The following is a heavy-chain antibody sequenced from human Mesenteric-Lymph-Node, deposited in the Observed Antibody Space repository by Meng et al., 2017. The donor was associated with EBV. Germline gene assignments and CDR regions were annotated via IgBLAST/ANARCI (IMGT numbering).Heavy chain of an antibody. J-gene: IGHJ4*02. V-gene: IGHV4-4*02. CDR2: IHQSGST. CDR1: SGSISSSSS. Sequence: QGELEESGPGVVKPSGTLSLTCAVSSGSISSSSSWSWVRQPPGKGLEWIGNIHQSGSTNYNPSLKSRVTISVDKSKSQISLNLRSLTAADTAVYYCAGTHYGDYGPSYLDYWGQGTLVTVSS. D-gene: IGHD4-17*01. CDR3: AGTHYGDYGPSYLDY.